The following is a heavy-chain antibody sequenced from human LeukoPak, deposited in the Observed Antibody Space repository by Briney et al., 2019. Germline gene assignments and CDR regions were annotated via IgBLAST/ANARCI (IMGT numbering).Heavy chain of an antibody. CDR3: ARHSGKNSGYDYAFDY. D-gene: IGHD5-12*01. CDR1: GGTFSSYA. Sequence: GASAKVSCKASGGTFSSYAISWVRQAPGQGLEWMGGIIPIFGTANYAQKFQGRVTITADKSTSTAHMELSSLRSEDTAVYYCARHSGKNSGYDYAFDYWGQGTLVTVSS. CDR2: IIPIFGTA. J-gene: IGHJ4*02. V-gene: IGHV1-69*06.